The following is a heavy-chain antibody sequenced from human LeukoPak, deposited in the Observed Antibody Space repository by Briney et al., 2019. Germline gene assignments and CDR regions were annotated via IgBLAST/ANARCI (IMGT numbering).Heavy chain of an antibody. CDR2: IYYGGST. V-gene: IGHV4-39*02. CDR1: GGSISSSSCH. D-gene: IGHD1-26*01. J-gene: IGHJ6*02. CDR3: ARDRIVGVERPLDV. Sequence: PSETLSLTCTVSGGSISSSSCHWGWIRQSPGKGLEWIGNIYYGGSTYYNPSLQSRVTISVDTSKNQFSLKLGSVTAADTAVYYCARDRIVGVERPLDVWGQGTTVTVSS.